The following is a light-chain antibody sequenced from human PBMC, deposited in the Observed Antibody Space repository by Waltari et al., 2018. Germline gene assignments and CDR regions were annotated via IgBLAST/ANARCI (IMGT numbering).Light chain of an antibody. CDR3: SYYPDTHTPVV. CDR2: DVS. V-gene: IGLV2-14*03. CDR1: SSAGEEYRI. Sequence: QSALTQPAPVSGSPGPSATIPCPGVSSAGEEYRIISLFRQHPGKAPKLILYDVSNRASDISNRFSGYKSGNTASLTISRLQADDEADYFCSYYPDTHTPVVFGGGTKLTV. J-gene: IGLJ2*01.